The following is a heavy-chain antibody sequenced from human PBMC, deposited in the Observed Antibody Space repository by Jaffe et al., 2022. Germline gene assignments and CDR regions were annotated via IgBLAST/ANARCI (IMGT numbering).Heavy chain of an antibody. CDR2: IRYDGSNK. J-gene: IGHJ4*02. Sequence: QVQLVESGGGVVQPGGSLRLSCAASGFTFSSYGMHWVRQAPGKGLEWVAFIRYDGSNKYYADSVKGRFTISRDNSKNTLYLQMNSLRAEDTAVYYCAKPDSGSYHEAYWGQGTLVTVSS. CDR3: AKPDSGSYHEAY. D-gene: IGHD1-26*01. V-gene: IGHV3-30*02. CDR1: GFTFSSYG.